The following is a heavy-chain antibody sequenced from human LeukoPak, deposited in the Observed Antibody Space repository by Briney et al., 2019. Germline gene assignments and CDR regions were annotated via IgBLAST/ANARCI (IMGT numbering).Heavy chain of an antibody. CDR3: AKELIRYYFDY. Sequence: GGSLRLSCAASGFTFRRYGMSWVRQAPGKGLEWVSSINDSGVNTYYADSVKGRFTISRDNSKNTLYLQINSLRAEDTAIYYCAKELIRYYFDYWGQGTLVTVSS. CDR2: INDSGVNT. J-gene: IGHJ4*02. CDR1: GFTFRRYG. V-gene: IGHV3-23*01.